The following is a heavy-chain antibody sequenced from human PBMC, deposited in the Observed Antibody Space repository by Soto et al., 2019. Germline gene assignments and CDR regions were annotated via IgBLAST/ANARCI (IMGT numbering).Heavy chain of an antibody. CDR2: ISGDAISK. CDR1: GLTFSTSV. Sequence: QVQLVESGGGLVQPGRSLRLSCAASGLTFSTSVMHWVRQAPGKGLEWIALISGDAISKIYAESVKGRLTLSRDNSKNPVYLEMNSLAAEDTAVYYCAREENSSGYAGTFQHWGQGTLVTVSA. D-gene: IGHD5-12*01. CDR3: AREENSSGYAGTFQH. V-gene: IGHV3-30*03. J-gene: IGHJ1*01.